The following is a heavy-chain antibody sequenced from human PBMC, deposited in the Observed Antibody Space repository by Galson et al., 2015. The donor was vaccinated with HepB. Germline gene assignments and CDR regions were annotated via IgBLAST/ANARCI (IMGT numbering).Heavy chain of an antibody. CDR3: ASVEFWSGYNYYYGMDV. Sequence: SVKVSCKASGGTFSSYAISWVRQAPGQGLEWMGGIIPIFGTANYAQKFQGRVTITADKSTSTAYMELSSLRSEDTAVYYCASVEFWSGYNYYYGMDVWGQGTTVTVSS. V-gene: IGHV1-69*06. J-gene: IGHJ6*02. CDR1: GGTFSSYA. CDR2: IIPIFGTA. D-gene: IGHD3-3*01.